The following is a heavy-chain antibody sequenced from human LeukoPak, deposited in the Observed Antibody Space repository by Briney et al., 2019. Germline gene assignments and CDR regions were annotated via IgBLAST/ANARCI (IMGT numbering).Heavy chain of an antibody. CDR3: ARGGWYVGFDF. CDR2: ISTSGSNK. Sequence: PGGSLRLSCAASGFTFSSCEMNWVRQAPGKGLEWVSYISTSGSNKYYADSVKGRFTISRDNAKNSLYLQMNSLRAEDTAVYHCARGGWYVGFDFWGQGTLVTVSS. V-gene: IGHV3-48*03. CDR1: GFTFSSCE. D-gene: IGHD6-19*01. J-gene: IGHJ4*02.